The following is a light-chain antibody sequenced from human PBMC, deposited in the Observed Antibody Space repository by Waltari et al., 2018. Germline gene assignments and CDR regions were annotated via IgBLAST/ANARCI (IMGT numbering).Light chain of an antibody. V-gene: IGKV1-5*03. Sequence: DIQMTPSPSTLSASAGDRVTITCRASQSICSWFARYQQKPGKAPKLLIYKASSLESEVPSRFSGSGSGTEFTLTISSLQPDDFATYYCQQYNSYSWTFGQGTKVEIK. J-gene: IGKJ1*01. CDR1: QSICSW. CDR3: QQYNSYSWT. CDR2: KAS.